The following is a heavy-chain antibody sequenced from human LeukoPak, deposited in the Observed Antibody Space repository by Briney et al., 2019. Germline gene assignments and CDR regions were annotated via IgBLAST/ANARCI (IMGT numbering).Heavy chain of an antibody. CDR1: GFTFSTYW. CDR2: MRRDGNEI. V-gene: IGHV3-7*03. Sequence: PGGSLRLSCSASGFTFSTYWMSWVRQAPGKGLEWVANMRRDGNEIYYLDSVRGRFTISRDNAQNSLWLQMNSLRAEDTAVYYCARDPMYNGGNSGAFDFWGQGTLVTVSS. J-gene: IGHJ3*01. CDR3: ARDPMYNGGNSGAFDF. D-gene: IGHD4-23*01.